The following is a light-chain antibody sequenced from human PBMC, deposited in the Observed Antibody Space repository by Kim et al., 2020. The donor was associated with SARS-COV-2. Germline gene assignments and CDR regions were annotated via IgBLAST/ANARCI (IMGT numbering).Light chain of an antibody. CDR2: GKN. CDR1: SLGKYY. CDR3: YSRDSSGDHLV. Sequence: ALGQTLMITFQGDSLGKYYASWYQQKPGQAPVLVIYGKNNRPSGIPDRFSGSSSGDTVSLTITGAQAEDEGDYYCYSRDSSGDHLVFGGGTKVTVL. V-gene: IGLV3-19*01. J-gene: IGLJ2*01.